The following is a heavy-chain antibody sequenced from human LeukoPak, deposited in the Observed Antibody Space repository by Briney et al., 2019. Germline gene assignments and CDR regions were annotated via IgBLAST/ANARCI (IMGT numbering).Heavy chain of an antibody. J-gene: IGHJ4*02. CDR3: ASWAGGDEPVASFDY. D-gene: IGHD3-10*01. CDR2: INLSTGGT. CDR1: GYTFTGYY. Sequence: ASVKVSCKAPGYTFTGYYMHWMRQSPGQGLEWMGWINLSTGGTNYAQKFQGRVTMTRDTSISTAYMELRRLRYDDTAVYYCASWAGGDEPVASFDYWGQGTLVTVSS. V-gene: IGHV1-2*02.